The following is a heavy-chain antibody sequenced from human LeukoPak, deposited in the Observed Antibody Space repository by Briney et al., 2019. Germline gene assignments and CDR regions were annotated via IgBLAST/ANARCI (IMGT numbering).Heavy chain of an antibody. CDR1: GFTFSHYY. D-gene: IGHD6-13*01. V-gene: IGHV3-23*01. CDR2: ISGSGGST. J-gene: IGHJ5*02. CDR3: AKGMRVGAAVFPMYNWFDP. Sequence: HSGGSLRLSCAASGFTFSHYYMSWFRQAPGKGLEWVSAISGSGGSTYYADSVKGRFTISRDNSKNTLYLQMNSLRAEDTAVYYCAKGMRVGAAVFPMYNWFDPWGQGTLVTVSS.